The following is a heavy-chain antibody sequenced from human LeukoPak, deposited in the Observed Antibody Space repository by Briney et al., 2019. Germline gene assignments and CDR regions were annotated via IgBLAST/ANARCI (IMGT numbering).Heavy chain of an antibody. CDR2: INNIGMT. J-gene: IGHJ3*02. CDR3: ARLRFLEWFHAFDM. CDR1: GGSTSSYY. D-gene: IGHD3-3*01. Sequence: PSETLSLTCTVSGGSTSSYYWSWIRQPPGKGLEWIGCINNIGMTNYNPSLKNRVTISVDRSKNQVSLKLRSVTAADTAVFYCARLRFLEWFHAFDMWGQGTMVTVSS. V-gene: IGHV4-59*01.